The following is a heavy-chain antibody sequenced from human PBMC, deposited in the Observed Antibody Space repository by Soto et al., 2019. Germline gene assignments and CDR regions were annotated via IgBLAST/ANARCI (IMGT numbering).Heavy chain of an antibody. D-gene: IGHD6-19*01. CDR3: ARSLGWYAIDY. CDR1: GVSIGSINT. Sequence: QVLLQESGPGLVQPSGTLSLSCVVSGVSIGSINTWGWARQPPGKGREWLGEMSHIGSVNYNPSLKSRVTISRDKSQNQFSLKLNSVTAADTAVYYCARSLGWYAIDYWGQGTLVIVSS. CDR2: MSHIGSV. J-gene: IGHJ4*02. V-gene: IGHV4-4*02.